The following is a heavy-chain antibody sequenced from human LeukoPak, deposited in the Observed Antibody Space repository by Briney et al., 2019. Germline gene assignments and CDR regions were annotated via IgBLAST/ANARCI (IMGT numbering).Heavy chain of an antibody. D-gene: IGHD2-2*01. J-gene: IGHJ6*02. CDR1: GFTFSSYA. CDR3: AKDLYCSSTSCSAVYYYYGMDV. V-gene: IGHV3-23*01. Sequence: PGGSLRLSCATSGFTFSSYAMSWVRQAPGKGLEWVSAISGSGGSTDYADSVKGRFTISRDNSKNTLYLQMNSLRAEDPAVYYCAKDLYCSSTSCSAVYYYYGMDVWGQGTTVTVSS. CDR2: ISGSGGST.